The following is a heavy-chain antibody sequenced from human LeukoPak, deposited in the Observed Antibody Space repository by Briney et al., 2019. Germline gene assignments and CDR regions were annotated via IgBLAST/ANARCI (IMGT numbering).Heavy chain of an antibody. CDR2: IYYTGST. CDR3: APYDSDGGLFDY. CDR1: GDSISRYY. V-gene: IGHV4-59*03. Sequence: SETLSHTCTVSGDSISRYYWSWIRQPPGKGLEWIGYIYYTGSTNYNPSLKSRVTMSVDTSKNQFSLKLSSVTAADTAVYYCAPYDSDGGLFDYWGQGTLVTVSS. J-gene: IGHJ4*02. D-gene: IGHD3-22*01.